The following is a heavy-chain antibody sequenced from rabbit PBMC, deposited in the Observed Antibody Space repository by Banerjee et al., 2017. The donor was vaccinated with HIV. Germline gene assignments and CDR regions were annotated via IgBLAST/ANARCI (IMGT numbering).Heavy chain of an antibody. CDR1: GFSFSNKYV. CDR2: INTSTGNT. V-gene: IGHV1S40*01. J-gene: IGHJ4*01. CDR3: GRDRDGDAGYGSLAL. D-gene: IGHD6-1*01. Sequence: QSLEESGGDLVKPGASLTLTCTASGFSFSNKYVMCWVRQAPGKGLEWIACINTSTGNTVYASWAKGPFTISKTSSTTVTLQMTSLTAADTATYFCGRDRDGDAGYGSLALWGPGTLVTVS.